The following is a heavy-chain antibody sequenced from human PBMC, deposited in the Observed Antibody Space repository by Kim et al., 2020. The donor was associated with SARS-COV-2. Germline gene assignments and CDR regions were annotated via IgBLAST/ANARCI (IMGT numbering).Heavy chain of an antibody. CDR2: ISYDGSNK. CDR1: GFTFSSYA. Sequence: GGSLRLSCAASGFTFSSYAMHWVRQAPGKGLEWVAVISYDGSNKYYADSVKGRFTISRDNSKNTLYLQMNSLRAEDTAVYYCARDSTMIVVAPGMDVWGQGTTVTVSS. CDR3: ARDSTMIVVAPGMDV. D-gene: IGHD3-22*01. V-gene: IGHV3-30*04. J-gene: IGHJ6*02.